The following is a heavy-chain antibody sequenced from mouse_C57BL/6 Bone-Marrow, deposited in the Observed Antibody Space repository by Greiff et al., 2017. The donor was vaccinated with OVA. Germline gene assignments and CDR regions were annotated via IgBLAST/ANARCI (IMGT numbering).Heavy chain of an antibody. Sequence: EVQVVESGEGLVKPGGSLKLSCAASGFTFSSYAMSWVRQTPEKRLEWVAYISSGGDYIYYADTVKGRFTISRDNARNTLYLQMSSLKSEDTAMYYCTREGGAVDWYGRYWYFDVWGTGTTVTVSS. D-gene: IGHD1-2*01. CDR1: GFTFSSYA. CDR3: TREGGAVDWYGRYWYFDV. V-gene: IGHV5-9-1*02. CDR2: ISSGGDYI. J-gene: IGHJ1*03.